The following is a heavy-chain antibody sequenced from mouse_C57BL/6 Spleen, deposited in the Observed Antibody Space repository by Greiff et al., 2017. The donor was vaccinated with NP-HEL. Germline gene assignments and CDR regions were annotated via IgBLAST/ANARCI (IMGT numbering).Heavy chain of an antibody. V-gene: IGHV1-72*01. CDR1: GYTFTSYW. CDR2: IDPNSGGS. CDR3: ARHYYSNYVFFDY. D-gene: IGHD2-5*01. J-gene: IGHJ2*01. Sequence: VQLQQSGAEFVKPGASVKLSCKASGYTFTSYWMHWVNQRPGRGLEWIGRIDPNSGGSKYNEKFKSKATLTVDKPSSTAYMQLSSLTSEDSAVYYCARHYYSNYVFFDYWGQGTTLTVSS.